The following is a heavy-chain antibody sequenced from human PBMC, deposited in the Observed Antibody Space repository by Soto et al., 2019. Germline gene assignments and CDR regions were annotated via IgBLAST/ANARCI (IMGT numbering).Heavy chain of an antibody. CDR1: GMTFSQSA. Sequence: GSLRLSGAASGMTFSQSAMHWVRQAPGKGLEWVAGIWNDGSFQDYVDSVKGRFSISRDNSKNTLYLQMNNLRADDTAIYYCARGIGVAGRFFYYYGLDVWGQGTPVTVSS. CDR2: IWNDGSFQ. CDR3: ARGIGVAGRFFYYYGLDV. D-gene: IGHD6-13*01. V-gene: IGHV3-33*04. J-gene: IGHJ6*02.